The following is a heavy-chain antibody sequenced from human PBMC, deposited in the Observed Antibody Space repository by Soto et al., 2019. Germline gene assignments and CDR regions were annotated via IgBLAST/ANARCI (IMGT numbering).Heavy chain of an antibody. CDR1: AGSSGDSNG. Sequence: VVAGSSGDSNGLSMVSQAPRKGLEWIGEIYHSGSTNYNPSLKSRVTISVDKSKNQFSLKLSSVTAADTAVYYCARVFNYYGSGTRYYGMDVWGQGTTVIVFS. CDR2: IYHSGST. V-gene: IGHV4-4*02. J-gene: IGHJ6*02. CDR3: ARVFNYYGSGTRYYGMDV. D-gene: IGHD3-10*01.